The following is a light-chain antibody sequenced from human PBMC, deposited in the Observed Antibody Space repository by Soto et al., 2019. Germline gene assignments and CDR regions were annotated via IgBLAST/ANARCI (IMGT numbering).Light chain of an antibody. CDR2: GAS. J-gene: IGKJ1*01. CDR3: QQYNNWPPWT. CDR1: QSVSSN. Sequence: EIVMTQSPATLSVSPGERATLSCRASQSVSSNLAWYQQKPGQAPRLLIYGASTRATGIPARFSGSESGTEFTLTISSLQSKDFVVYYCQQYNNWPPWTFGQGTKVEIK. V-gene: IGKV3-15*01.